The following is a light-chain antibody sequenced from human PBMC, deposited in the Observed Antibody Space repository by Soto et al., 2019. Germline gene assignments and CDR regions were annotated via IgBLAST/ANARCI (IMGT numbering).Light chain of an antibody. CDR2: KAS. J-gene: IGKJ1*01. V-gene: IGKV1-5*03. CDR1: QSISSW. Sequence: DIQMTQSPSTLSASVGDRVTITCRASQSISSWLAWYQQKPGKAPKLLIYKASSLKSGVPSRFSGSGSGTEFTLTISSLQPDDFATYSCQQYNSYLWTFGQGTKVEIK. CDR3: QQYNSYLWT.